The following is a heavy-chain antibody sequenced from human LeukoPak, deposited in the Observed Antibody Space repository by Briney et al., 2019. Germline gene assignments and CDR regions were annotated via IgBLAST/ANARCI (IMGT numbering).Heavy chain of an antibody. CDR3: AKDGGSAIVVVIRYYFDY. J-gene: IGHJ4*02. D-gene: IGHD3-22*01. Sequence: GGSLRLSCAASGFTVSGNYMSWVRQAPGKGLEWVSVIYSGGSTYYADSVKGRFTISRDNSKNTLYLQMNSLRAEDTAVYYCAKDGGSAIVVVIRYYFDYWGQGTLVTVSS. CDR1: GFTVSGNY. V-gene: IGHV3-66*01. CDR2: IYSGGST.